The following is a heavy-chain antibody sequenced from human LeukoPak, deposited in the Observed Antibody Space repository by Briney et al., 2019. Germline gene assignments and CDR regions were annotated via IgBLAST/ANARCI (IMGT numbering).Heavy chain of an antibody. CDR3: ARVALPLWIQSPDYYMDV. CDR2: ISSSSSYI. CDR1: GFTVSSNY. J-gene: IGHJ6*03. D-gene: IGHD5-18*01. V-gene: IGHV3-21*01. Sequence: GGSLRLSCAASGFTVSSNYMSWVRQAPGKGLEWVSSISSSSSYIYYADSVKGRFTISRDNAKNSLYLQMNSLRAEDTAVYYCARVALPLWIQSPDYYMDVWGKGTTVTISS.